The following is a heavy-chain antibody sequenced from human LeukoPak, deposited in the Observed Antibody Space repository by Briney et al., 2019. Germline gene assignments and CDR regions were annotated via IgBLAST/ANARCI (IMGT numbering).Heavy chain of an antibody. Sequence: PSQTLSLTCTVSGGSISSGSYYWSWIRQPAGKGLEWIGRIYTSGSTNYNPSLKSRVTISVDTSKNQFSLKLSSVTAADTAVYHCARERGRLRKYYDILTGYLGYYYYMDVWGKGTTVTISS. CDR3: ARERGRLRKYYDILTGYLGYYYYMDV. CDR1: GGSISSGSYY. V-gene: IGHV4-61*02. D-gene: IGHD3-9*01. J-gene: IGHJ6*03. CDR2: IYTSGST.